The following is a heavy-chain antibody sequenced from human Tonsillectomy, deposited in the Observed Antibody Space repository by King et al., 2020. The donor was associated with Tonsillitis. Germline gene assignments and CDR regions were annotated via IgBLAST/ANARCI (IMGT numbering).Heavy chain of an antibody. CDR1: GFTFSSYS. CDR2: ISSSSSYI. J-gene: IGHJ3*02. D-gene: IGHD3-22*01. V-gene: IGHV3-21*01. CDR3: ARDRGYYDDSSGYSDAFDI. Sequence: VQLVESGGGLVKPGGSLRLSCAASGFTFSSYSMNWVRQAPGKGLEWVSSISSSSSYIYYADSVKGRFTISRDNAKNSLYLQMNSLRAEDTAVYYCARDRGYYDDSSGYSDAFDIWGQGTMVTVSS.